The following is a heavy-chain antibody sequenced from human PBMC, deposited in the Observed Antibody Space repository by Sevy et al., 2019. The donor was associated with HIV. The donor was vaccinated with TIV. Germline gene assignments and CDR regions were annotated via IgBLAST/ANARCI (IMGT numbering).Heavy chain of an antibody. CDR3: ATRRGHLSFDY. CDR2: INHSGST. J-gene: IGHJ4*02. CDR1: GGSFSGYY. Sequence: SETLSLTCVVYGGSFSGYYWSWIRQPPGKGLEWIGEINHSGSTNYNPSLKSRVTISADTSENQLSLKLSSVTAADTAVYYCATRRGHLSFDYWGQGTLGTVSS. V-gene: IGHV4-34*01.